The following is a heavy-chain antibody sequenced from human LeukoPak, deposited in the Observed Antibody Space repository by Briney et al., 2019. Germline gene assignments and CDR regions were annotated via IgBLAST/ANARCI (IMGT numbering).Heavy chain of an antibody. CDR2: ISASGSHI. Sequence: KSGGSLRLSCAASGFTFSRYSMNWVRQPPGKGLEWVSSISASGSHIYYADSVKGRFSISRDGARNSVYGQMSSLRAEDTAVYYCARGPQFCSGGSCFGYYFDYWGQGALVTVSS. J-gene: IGHJ4*02. D-gene: IGHD2-15*01. CDR3: ARGPQFCSGGSCFGYYFDY. CDR1: GFTFSRYS. V-gene: IGHV3-21*01.